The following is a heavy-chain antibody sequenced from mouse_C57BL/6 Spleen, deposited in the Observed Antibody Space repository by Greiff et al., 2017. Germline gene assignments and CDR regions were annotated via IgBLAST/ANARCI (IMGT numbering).Heavy chain of an antibody. Sequence: VQLQQSGAELVRPGASVKLSCTASGFNIKDDYMHWVKQRPEQGLEWIGWIDPENGDTEYASKFQGKATITADTSSNTAYLQLSSLTSEDTAVYYCTTCLITIGFADWGQGTLVTVSA. V-gene: IGHV14-4*01. CDR1: GFNIKDDY. CDR2: IDPENGDT. J-gene: IGHJ3*01. CDR3: TTCLITIGFAD. D-gene: IGHD1-1*02.